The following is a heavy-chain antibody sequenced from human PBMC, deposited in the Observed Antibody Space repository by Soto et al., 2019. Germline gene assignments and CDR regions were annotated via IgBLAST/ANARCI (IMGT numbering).Heavy chain of an antibody. CDR2: IYYGGTS. D-gene: IGHD3-22*01. J-gene: IGHJ4*02. Sequence: SETLSLTCTVSGGSISPYYWSWIRQPPGKGLEWVGYIYYGGTSSYNPSLKSRVTIALETSKSQISLRLTSATAADTAVYYCARTSFVKYYYDSSGPYDYWGQGTLVTVS. V-gene: IGHV4-59*08. CDR1: GGSISPYY. CDR3: ARTSFVKYYYDSSGPYDY.